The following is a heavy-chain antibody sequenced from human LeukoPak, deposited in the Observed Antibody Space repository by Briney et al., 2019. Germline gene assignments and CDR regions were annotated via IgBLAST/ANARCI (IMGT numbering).Heavy chain of an antibody. D-gene: IGHD4-11*01. CDR1: GYTFTSYD. J-gene: IGHJ6*03. CDR2: MNPNSGNT. CDR3: ARGLDYSNYGRRDYYYYYYMDV. Sequence: GASVKVSCKASGYTFTSYDINRVRQATGQGLEWMGWMNPNSGNTGYAQKFQGRVTMTRNTSISTAYMELSSLRSEDTAVYYCARGLDYSNYGRRDYYYYYYMDVWGKGTTVTVSS. V-gene: IGHV1-8*01.